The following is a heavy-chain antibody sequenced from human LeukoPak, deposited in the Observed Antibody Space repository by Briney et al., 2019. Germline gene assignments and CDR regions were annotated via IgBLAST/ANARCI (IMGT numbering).Heavy chain of an antibody. CDR2: IIPIFGTA. CDR3: ARDMVRGVNDAFDI. CDR1: GGTFSSYA. D-gene: IGHD3-10*01. V-gene: IGHV1-69*13. Sequence: GASVKVSCKASGGTFSSYAISWVRQAPGQGLEWMGGIIPIFGTANYAQKFQGRVTITADESTSTAYMELSSLRSEDTAVYYCARDMVRGVNDAFDIWGQGTMVTVSS. J-gene: IGHJ3*02.